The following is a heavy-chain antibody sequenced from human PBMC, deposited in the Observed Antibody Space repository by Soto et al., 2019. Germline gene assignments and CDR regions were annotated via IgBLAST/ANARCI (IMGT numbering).Heavy chain of an antibody. CDR3: AKDKGVFNWATSDFDY. V-gene: IGHV3-30*18. D-gene: IGHD1-1*01. CDR2: TSYDGNNE. Sequence: QVQLVESGGGVVQPGRSLRLSCAASGFTFSNYAMHWVRQAPGKGLEWVALTSYDGNNEYYADSVKGRFTISRDNSKNTLFLQMNSPRPEDTAVYYCAKDKGVFNWATSDFDYWGQGALVTVSS. CDR1: GFTFSNYA. J-gene: IGHJ4*02.